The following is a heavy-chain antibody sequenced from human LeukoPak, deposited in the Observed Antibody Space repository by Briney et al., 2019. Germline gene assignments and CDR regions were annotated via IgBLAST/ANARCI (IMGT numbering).Heavy chain of an antibody. CDR3: ARDRYCSGIACSFDY. CDR2: TYYRSRWYN. Sequence: SQTLSLTCAISGDSVSSNGVAWNWIRQSPSRGLEWLGRTYYRSRWYNDYAGSVKGRITVNPDTSKNQFSLQLNSVTPEDTAVYYCARDRYCSGIACSFDYWGQGTLVTVSS. V-gene: IGHV6-1*01. CDR1: GDSVSSNGVA. D-gene: IGHD2-15*01. J-gene: IGHJ4*02.